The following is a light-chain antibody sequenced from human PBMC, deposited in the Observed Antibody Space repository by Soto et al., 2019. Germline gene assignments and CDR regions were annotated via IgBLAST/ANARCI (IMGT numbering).Light chain of an antibody. CDR2: LNSDGSH. J-gene: IGLJ3*02. CDR1: SGHSSYA. CDR3: QTWGTGILV. V-gene: IGLV4-69*01. Sequence: QLVLTQSPSASASLGASVKLTCTLSSGHSSYAIAWHQQQPEKGPRYLMKLNSDGSHSKGDGIPDRFSGSSSGGERYLTISSLQSDDEADYYCQTWGTGILVFGGGTKLTVL.